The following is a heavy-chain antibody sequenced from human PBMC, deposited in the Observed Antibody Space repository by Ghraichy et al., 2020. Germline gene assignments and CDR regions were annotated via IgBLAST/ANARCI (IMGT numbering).Heavy chain of an antibody. D-gene: IGHD4-17*01. CDR1: GFTFSSYG. V-gene: IGHV3-33*01. CDR2: IWHDGQNK. CDR3: AHEGGGDSHVFDV. J-gene: IGHJ3*01. Sequence: GGSLRLSCLTSGFTFSSYGMHWVRQAPGKRPEWVALIWHDGQNKYYDESVNGRFTISRDNSKNTLYLHMDDLRVEDTAVYYCAHEGGGDSHVFDVWGQGIMVTVSS.